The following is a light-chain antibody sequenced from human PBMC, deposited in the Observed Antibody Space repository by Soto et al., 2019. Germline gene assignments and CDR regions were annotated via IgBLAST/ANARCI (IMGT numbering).Light chain of an antibody. CDR1: QSINTQ. J-gene: IGKJ4*01. CDR3: QQRWSWPLT. CDR2: DAS. Sequence: VLTQSPATLSLSPEERAPLSCRASQSINTQLAYYQQKPGQAPRLLIYDASNRATGIPARFSGSETWTDFTLTISSLEPEDSAVYYCQQRWSWPLTFGGGTKVDIK. V-gene: IGKV3-11*01.